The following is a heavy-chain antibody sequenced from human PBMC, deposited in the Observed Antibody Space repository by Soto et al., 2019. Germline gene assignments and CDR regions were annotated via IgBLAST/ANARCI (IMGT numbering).Heavy chain of an antibody. V-gene: IGHV3-33*01. CDR2: IWYDGSNK. J-gene: IGHJ6*03. D-gene: IGHD5-18*01. Sequence: GGSLRLSCAASGFTFSSYGMHWVRQAPGKGLEWVAVIWYDGSNKYYADSVKGRFTISRDNSKNTLYLQMNSLRAEDTAVYYCARVFGYSYGYYYYYMDVWGKGTTVTVSS. CDR1: GFTFSSYG. CDR3: ARVFGYSYGYYYYYMDV.